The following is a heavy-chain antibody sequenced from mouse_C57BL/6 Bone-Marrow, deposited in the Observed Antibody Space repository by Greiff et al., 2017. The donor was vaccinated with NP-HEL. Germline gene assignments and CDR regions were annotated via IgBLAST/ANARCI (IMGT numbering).Heavy chain of an antibody. Sequence: QVQLQQPGAELMKPGASVKLSCKATGYTFTGYWIQWVKQRPGHGLEWIGEILPGSGCTNYNEKFKGKATFTADTSSNTAYMQLSSLTAEDSAIYYSANSDWDDWGQGTTLTVSS. CDR1: GYTFTGYW. CDR2: ILPGSGCT. CDR3: ANSDWDD. V-gene: IGHV1-9*01. J-gene: IGHJ2*01. D-gene: IGHD2-12*01.